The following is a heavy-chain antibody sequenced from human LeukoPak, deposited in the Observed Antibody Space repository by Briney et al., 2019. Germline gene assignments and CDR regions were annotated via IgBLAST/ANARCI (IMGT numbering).Heavy chain of an antibody. J-gene: IGHJ5*02. CDR2: MNPNSGNT. V-gene: IGHV1-8*03. CDR3: ARGLLRGNWFDP. D-gene: IGHD3-3*01. Sequence: ASVKVSCKAFGYTFTSYDINWVRQATGQGLEWMGWMNPNSGNTGYAQKFQGRVTITRNTSISTAYMELSSLRSEDTAVYYCARGLLRGNWFDPWGQGTLVTVSS. CDR1: GYTFTSYD.